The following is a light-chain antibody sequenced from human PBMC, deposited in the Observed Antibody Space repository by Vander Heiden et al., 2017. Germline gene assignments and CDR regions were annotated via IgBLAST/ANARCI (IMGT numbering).Light chain of an antibody. J-gene: IGLJ3*02. V-gene: IGLV3-21*02. CDR1: KIGSKR. CDR2: DDS. Sequence: SYVLTQPPSVSVAPGQKARITCGRNKIGSKRVHWYQQKPGQAPVLVVCDDSDRPSGIPERFSGANSGNSATLTISRVEAGDEADYYCQVWDTSSDSGVFGGGTKLTVL. CDR3: QVWDTSSDSGV.